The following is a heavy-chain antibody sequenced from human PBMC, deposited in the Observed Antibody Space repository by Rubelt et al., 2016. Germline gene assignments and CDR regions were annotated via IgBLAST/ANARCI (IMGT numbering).Heavy chain of an antibody. CDR3: AREQQLVGGWFDP. D-gene: IGHD6-13*01. CDR2: IIPIFGTA. CDR1: GGTFSSYA. V-gene: IGHV1-69*01. J-gene: IGHJ5*02. Sequence: QVQLVQSGAEVKKPGSSVKVSCKASGGTFSSYAISWVRQAPGHGLEWMGGIIPIFGTANYEQKFQGRVTITPDESTSTAYMGLSSLRSEDTAVYYCAREQQLVGGWFDPWGQGTLVTVSS.